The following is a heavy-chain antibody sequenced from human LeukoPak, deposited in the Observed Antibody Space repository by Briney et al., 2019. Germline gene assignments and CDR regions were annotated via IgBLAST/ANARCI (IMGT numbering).Heavy chain of an antibody. J-gene: IGHJ3*02. CDR2: IYYSGST. CDR3: ARHSEHLVVVTAIPGAFDI. CDR1: GGSISIDTFY. Sequence: PSETLSLTCTVSGGSISIDTFYWGWIRQPPGKGLEWIGSIYYSGSTYYNPSLKSRVTISVDTSKNQFSLKLSSVTAADTAVYYCARHSEHLVVVTAIPGAFDIWGQGTMVTVSS. D-gene: IGHD2-21*02. V-gene: IGHV4-39*01.